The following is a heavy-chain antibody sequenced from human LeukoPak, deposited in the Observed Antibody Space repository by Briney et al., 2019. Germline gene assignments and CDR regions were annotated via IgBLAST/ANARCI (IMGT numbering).Heavy chain of an antibody. CDR1: GGSFSGYY. Sequence: PSETLSLTCAVYGGSFSGYYWSWIRQPPGKGLEWIGSIYYSGSTYYNPSLKSRVTISVDTSKNQFSLKLSSVTAADTAVYYCARDPELRWLQPTGFDYWGQGTLVTVSS. D-gene: IGHD5-24*01. V-gene: IGHV4-34*01. J-gene: IGHJ4*02. CDR3: ARDPELRWLQPTGFDY. CDR2: IYYSGST.